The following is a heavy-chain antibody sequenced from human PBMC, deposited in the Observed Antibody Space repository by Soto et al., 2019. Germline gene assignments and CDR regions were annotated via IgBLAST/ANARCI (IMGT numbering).Heavy chain of an antibody. J-gene: IGHJ6*04. CDR2: IYSGGST. CDR3: ARDRGPYYGSGNARDV. D-gene: IGHD3-10*01. CDR1: GFTVSSNY. V-gene: IGHV3-66*01. Sequence: GGSLRLSCAASGFTVSSNYMSWVRQAPGKGLEWVSVIYSGGSTYYADSVKGRFTISRDNSKNTLYLQMNSLRAEDTAVYYCARDRGPYYGSGNARDVWGKGTTVTVSS.